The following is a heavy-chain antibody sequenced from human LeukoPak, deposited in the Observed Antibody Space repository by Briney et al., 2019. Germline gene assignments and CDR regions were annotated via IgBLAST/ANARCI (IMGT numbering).Heavy chain of an antibody. D-gene: IGHD2-2*01. CDR3: AKICSSTSCHDAFDI. CDR1: GFTFSSYA. V-gene: IGHV3-23*01. Sequence: PGGSLRLSCAASGFTFSSYAMSWVRQAPGKGLEWVSAISGSGGSTYYADSVEGRFTISRDNSKNTLYLQMDSLRAEDTAVYYCAKICSSTSCHDAFDIWGQGTMVTVSS. CDR2: ISGSGGST. J-gene: IGHJ3*02.